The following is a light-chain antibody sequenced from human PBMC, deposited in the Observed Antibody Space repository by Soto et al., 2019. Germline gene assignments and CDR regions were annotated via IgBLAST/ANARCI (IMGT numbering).Light chain of an antibody. Sequence: EIVLTQSPGTLSLSQGERATLSCRASQTVRNFLGWYQQKPGQPPRLLIYGASTRATGIPGSFSGSGSGTEFTLTISSLQSEDFAVYYCQHYYNWPRTFGQGTMVDIK. CDR1: QTVRNF. V-gene: IGKV3-15*01. CDR3: QHYYNWPRT. J-gene: IGKJ1*01. CDR2: GAS.